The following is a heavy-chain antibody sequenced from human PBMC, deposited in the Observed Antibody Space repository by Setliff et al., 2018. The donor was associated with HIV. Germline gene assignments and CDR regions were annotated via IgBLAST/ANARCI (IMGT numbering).Heavy chain of an antibody. CDR2: IYHTGKT. CDR3: AKEGNSVDNWLDP. V-gene: IGHV4-31*02. CDR1: GDPIFIGGYY. J-gene: IGHJ5*02. D-gene: IGHD1-26*01. Sequence: SETLSLTCTVSGDPIFIGGYYWSWIRQHPGGGLEWIGYIYHTGKTYYNPSLQGRIIMSLDMSQNQFSLKLSSVTAADTAVYYCAKEGNSVDNWLDPWGPGTLVTVSS.